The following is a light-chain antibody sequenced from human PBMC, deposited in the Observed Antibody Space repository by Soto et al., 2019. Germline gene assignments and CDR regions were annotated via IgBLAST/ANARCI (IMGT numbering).Light chain of an antibody. V-gene: IGKV1-27*01. CDR1: QAISNY. Sequence: DIQMTQSPSSLSASIGDRVTITCRASQAISNYLAWYQLKPGKVPKLLIYAASILQSGVPSRFSGSGSGTDFTLTISSLQPEDIATYYCQQRSNWLFGPGTKVDIK. CDR2: AAS. J-gene: IGKJ3*01. CDR3: QQRSNWL.